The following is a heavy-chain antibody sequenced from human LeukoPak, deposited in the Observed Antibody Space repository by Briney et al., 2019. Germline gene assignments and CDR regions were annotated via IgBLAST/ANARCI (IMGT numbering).Heavy chain of an antibody. CDR1: GYTFTGYY. CDR2: INPNSGGT. J-gene: IGHJ4*02. V-gene: IGHV1-2*02. D-gene: IGHD6-6*01. Sequence: ASVKVSCKASGYTFTGYYMHWVRQAPGQGLEWMGWINPNSGGTNYAQKFQGRVTITRDTSISTAYMELSRLRSDDTAVYYCARWSSSSRGTIDYWGQGTLVTVSS. CDR3: ARWSSSSRGTIDY.